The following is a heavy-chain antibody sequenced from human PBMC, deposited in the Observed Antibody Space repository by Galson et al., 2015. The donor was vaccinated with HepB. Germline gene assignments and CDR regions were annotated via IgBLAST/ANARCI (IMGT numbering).Heavy chain of an antibody. J-gene: IGHJ6*02. D-gene: IGHD3-3*01. CDR2: IWHDGSDT. CDR1: GFTLTSYA. CDR3: ARDRHSYSFWSDYTKNYYYYHGMDV. Sequence: SLRLSCAASGFTLTSYAMNWVRQAPGQGLEWVAGIWHDGSDTYYADSLQGRFTISRDNSKTTLYLQMDSLRVEDTVVYYCARDRHSYSFWSDYTKNYYYYHGMDVWGQGTTVTVSS. V-gene: IGHV3-33*01.